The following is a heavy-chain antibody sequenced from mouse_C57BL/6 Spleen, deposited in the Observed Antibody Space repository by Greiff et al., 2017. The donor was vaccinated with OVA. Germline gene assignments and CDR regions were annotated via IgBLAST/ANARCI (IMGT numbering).Heavy chain of an antibody. CDR3: GLYEGFAY. CDR2: ISDGGSYT. J-gene: IGHJ3*01. CDR1: GFTFSSYA. V-gene: IGHV5-4*03. Sequence: EVKLMESGGGLVKPGGSLKLSCAASGFTFSSYAMSWVRQTPEKRLEWVATISDGGSYTYYPDNVKGRFTISRDNAKNNLYLQMSHLKSEDTAMYYCGLYEGFAYWGQGTLVTVSA. D-gene: IGHD6-1*01.